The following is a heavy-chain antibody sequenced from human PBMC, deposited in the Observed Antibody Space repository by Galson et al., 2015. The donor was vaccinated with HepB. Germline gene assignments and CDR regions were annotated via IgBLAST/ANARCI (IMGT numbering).Heavy chain of an antibody. CDR1: GGSFSGYY. D-gene: IGHD3-16*01. J-gene: IGHJ5*02. V-gene: IGHV4-34*01. Sequence: SETLSLTCVVNGGSFSGYYWTWIRQTPGKGLEWMGESHHSGFTNHNPSLKGRLTTSLDTSKNQFSLKLSSVTAGDTAVYYCARNNRRLGYGTNWFDTWGQGILVIVSS. CDR2: SHHSGFT. CDR3: ARNNRRLGYGTNWFDT.